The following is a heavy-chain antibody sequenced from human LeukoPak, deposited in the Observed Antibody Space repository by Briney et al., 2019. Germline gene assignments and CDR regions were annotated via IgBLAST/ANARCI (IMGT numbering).Heavy chain of an antibody. Sequence: SETLSLTCTVSGGSISSSSYYWGWIRQPPGKGLEWIGSIYYSGSTYYNPSLKSRVTISVDTSKNQFSLKLSSVTAADTAVYYCARVRAARPIYFDYWGQGTLVTVSS. V-gene: IGHV4-39*07. CDR2: IYYSGST. CDR3: ARVRAARPIYFDY. D-gene: IGHD6-6*01. CDR1: GGSISSSSYY. J-gene: IGHJ4*02.